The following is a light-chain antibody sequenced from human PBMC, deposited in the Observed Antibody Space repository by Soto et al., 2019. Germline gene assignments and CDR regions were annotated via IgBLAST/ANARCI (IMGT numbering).Light chain of an antibody. Sequence: EIVMTQSPATLSVSLGERATLSCRASQSVGSNLAWYLQKPGQAPRLLIYGASSRATGIPARFGGSGSGTEFTLTISSLQSEDFAVYYCQQYNNWPRTFGQGTKLEIK. J-gene: IGKJ2*01. CDR1: QSVGSN. V-gene: IGKV3-15*01. CDR2: GAS. CDR3: QQYNNWPRT.